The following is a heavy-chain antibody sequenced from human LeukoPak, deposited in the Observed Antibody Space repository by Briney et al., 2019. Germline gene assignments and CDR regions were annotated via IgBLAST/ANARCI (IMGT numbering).Heavy chain of an antibody. J-gene: IGHJ4*02. CDR3: GRLGSGDFWELRGHFDY. CDR1: GYSFTSNW. CDR2: INPGDADT. D-gene: IGHD3-10*01. Sequence: GEPLKFSSKGFGYSFTSNWIGGLRRMPGKGLRCLGIINPGDADTRYSPSFQGQATISANKPISTAHLQWSSLKASDTARYYCGRLGSGDFWELRGHFDYWGQGTLVTVSS. V-gene: IGHV5-51*01.